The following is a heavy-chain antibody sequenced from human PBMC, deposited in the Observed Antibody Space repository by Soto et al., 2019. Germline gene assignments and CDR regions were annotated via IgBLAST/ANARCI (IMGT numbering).Heavy chain of an antibody. J-gene: IGHJ4*02. Sequence: QVQLQASGPGLVKPSQTLSLTCPVSGGSISSGGYYWSWIRQHPGKGLEWIGYIYYSGSTYYNPSLKSRVTIAVDTSKNQFSLKLSSVTAADTAVYYCARVHLIRTSNLLYSSGWMIETNYFDYWGQGTLVTVSS. CDR2: IYYSGST. CDR3: ARVHLIRTSNLLYSSGWMIETNYFDY. CDR1: GGSISSGGYY. V-gene: IGHV4-31*03. D-gene: IGHD6-19*01.